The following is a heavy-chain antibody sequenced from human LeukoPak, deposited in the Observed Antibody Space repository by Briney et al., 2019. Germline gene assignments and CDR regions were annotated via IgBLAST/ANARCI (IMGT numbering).Heavy chain of an antibody. Sequence: ASVKVSCKASGYTFTSYGISWVRQAPGQGLEWMGWISAYNGNTNYAQKLQGRVTMTTDTSTSTAYMELRSLRSDDTAVYYCARDASSGYDSLRFDYWGQGTLVAVSS. CDR3: ARDASSGYDSLRFDY. CDR1: GYTFTSYG. J-gene: IGHJ4*02. CDR2: ISAYNGNT. V-gene: IGHV1-18*01. D-gene: IGHD5-12*01.